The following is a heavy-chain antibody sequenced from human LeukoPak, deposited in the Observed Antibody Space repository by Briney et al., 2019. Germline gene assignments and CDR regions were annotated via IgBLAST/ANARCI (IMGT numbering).Heavy chain of an antibody. J-gene: IGHJ4*02. CDR2: IYPDVSDT. CDR1: GYGFSSYS. V-gene: IGHV5-51*01. D-gene: IGHD3-3*01. CDR3: ARQYYDFWSGYPRQTYYFDY. Sequence: GESLKISCKGLGYGFSSYSIGWVRQMPGKGLEWMGIIYPDVSDTRYSPSFQGQVTTSADKSFSTAYLQWSSLKASDTAMYYCARQYYDFWSGYPRQTYYFDYWGQGTLVTVSS.